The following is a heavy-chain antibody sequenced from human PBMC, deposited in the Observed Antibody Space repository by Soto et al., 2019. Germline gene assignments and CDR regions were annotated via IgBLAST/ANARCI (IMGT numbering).Heavy chain of an antibody. CDR2: IIPLLGIT. CDR1: GGTFSSYS. D-gene: IGHD2-2*01. J-gene: IGHJ4*02. Sequence: QVQLVQSGAEVKKPGSSVKVSCKASGGTFSSYSISWVRQAPGQGLEWMGRIIPLLGITNHAQKFQGRVTITADESTSTAYMDLSSLRSEDTAVYYCASSSRYCVSTTCYHYFDYWGQGTLVTVSS. V-gene: IGHV1-69*02. CDR3: ASSSRYCVSTTCYHYFDY.